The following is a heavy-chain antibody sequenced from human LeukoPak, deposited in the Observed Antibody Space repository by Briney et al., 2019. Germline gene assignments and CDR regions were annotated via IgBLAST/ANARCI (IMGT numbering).Heavy chain of an antibody. J-gene: IGHJ6*03. D-gene: IGHD6-13*01. CDR3: ASRGRYSSSWSFYYYYYMDV. CDR2: ISGSGSST. Sequence: PGGSLRLSCAASGFTFNNYAMSWVRQAPGKGLEWVSAISGSGSSTYDADSVKGRFTISRDNSKNTLYLQMNSLRAEDTAVYYCASRGRYSSSWSFYYYYYMDVWGKGTTVTISS. V-gene: IGHV3-23*01. CDR1: GFTFNNYA.